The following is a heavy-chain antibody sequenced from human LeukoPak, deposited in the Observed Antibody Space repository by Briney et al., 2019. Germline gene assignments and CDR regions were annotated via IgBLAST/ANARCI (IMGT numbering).Heavy chain of an antibody. J-gene: IGHJ4*02. Sequence: GGSLRLSCAASGFTFDEYAMHWVRQAPGKGLEWVSLISWGGGRTYYADSVKGRFTISRDNSKNTLYLQMNSLRAEDTAVYYCAKDRYYDSSVRLYYFDYWGQGTLVTVSS. CDR2: ISWGGGRT. V-gene: IGHV3-43D*03. D-gene: IGHD3-22*01. CDR1: GFTFDEYA. CDR3: AKDRYYDSSVRLYYFDY.